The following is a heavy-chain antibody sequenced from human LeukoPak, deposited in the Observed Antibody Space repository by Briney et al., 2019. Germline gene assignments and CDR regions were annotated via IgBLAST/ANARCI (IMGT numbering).Heavy chain of an antibody. V-gene: IGHV3-23*01. Sequence: PGGSLRLSCTVSGFTVSSNSMSWVRQAPGKGLEWVSSISSTGGTTYYADSVKGRFTISRDNSKNTLYLQMNSLRAEDTAIYYCAKNGDRGAYCTGGTCYPYFYYYMDVWGKGTTVTI. CDR2: ISSTGGTT. CDR1: GFTVSSNS. J-gene: IGHJ6*03. D-gene: IGHD2-15*01. CDR3: AKNGDRGAYCTGGTCYPYFYYYMDV.